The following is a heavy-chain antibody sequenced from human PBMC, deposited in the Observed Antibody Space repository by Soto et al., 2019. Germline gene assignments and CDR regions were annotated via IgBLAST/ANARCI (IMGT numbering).Heavy chain of an antibody. CDR3: AKDATAAGTFDY. J-gene: IGHJ4*02. CDR2: ISYDGSNK. CDR1: GFTFSNCA. V-gene: IGHV3-30*18. D-gene: IGHD6-13*01. Sequence: QVQLVESGGGVVQPGRSLRLSCAASGFTFSNCAMHWVRQAPGKGLEWVAVISYDGSNKVYADSVKGRFTISRDNSKNTLYLQVNSLRTEGTAVYYCAKDATAAGTFDYWGQGTLVTVSS.